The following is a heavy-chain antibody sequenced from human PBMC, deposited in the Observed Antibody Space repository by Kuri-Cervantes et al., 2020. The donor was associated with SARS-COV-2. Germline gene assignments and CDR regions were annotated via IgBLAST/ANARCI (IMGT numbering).Heavy chain of an antibody. CDR3: AREMGYYYDSSGYYSQYYFDY. V-gene: IGHV4-61*02. D-gene: IGHD3-22*01. J-gene: IGHJ4*02. CDR1: GGSISSGSYY. Sequence: SETLSLTCTVSGGSISSGSYYWSWIRQPAGKGLEWIGRIYTSGSTNYNPSLKSRATISVDTSKNQFSLKLSSVTAADTAVYYCAREMGYYYDSSGYYSQYYFDYWGQGTLVTVSS. CDR2: IYTSGST.